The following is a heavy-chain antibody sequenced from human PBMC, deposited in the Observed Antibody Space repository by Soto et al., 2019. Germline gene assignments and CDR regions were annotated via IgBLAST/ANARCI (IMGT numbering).Heavy chain of an antibody. D-gene: IGHD3-22*01. J-gene: IGHJ4*02. CDR2: ISYDGSDK. V-gene: IGHV3-30-3*01. CDR1: GFTFSSYA. CDR3: ARDYYKYYDSSGYYRSPAY. Sequence: QVQLVESGGGVVQPGRSLRLSCAASGFTFSSYAMHWVRQAPGKGLEWVALISYDGSDKDYADSVKGRFTISRDNPRNTLFLQMNSLRAEDTAVYYCARDYYKYYDSSGYYRSPAYWGQGTLVTVSS.